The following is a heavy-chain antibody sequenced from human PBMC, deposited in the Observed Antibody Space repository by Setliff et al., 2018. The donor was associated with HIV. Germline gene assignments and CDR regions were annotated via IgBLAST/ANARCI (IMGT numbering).Heavy chain of an antibody. D-gene: IGHD6-19*01. CDR3: ARGSYGSVLL. CDR2: TYYRSKWYN. J-gene: IGHJ4*02. Sequence: SQTLSLTCDISGDSVSSNSAAWNWIRQSPSRGLEWLGRTYYRSKWYNDYAVSVKGRIAINPDTSRNQFSLQLDSVTPEDTAVYYCARGSYGSVLLWGQGTLVTVSS. V-gene: IGHV6-1*01. CDR1: GDSVSSNSAA.